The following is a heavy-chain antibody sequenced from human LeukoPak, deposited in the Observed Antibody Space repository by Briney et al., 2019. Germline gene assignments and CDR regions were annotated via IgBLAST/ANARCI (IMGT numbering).Heavy chain of an antibody. Sequence: GGSLRLSCAASGFTASSNYMSWVRQAPGKGLEWVSVIYSGGSTYYADSVKGRFTISRDNSKNTLYLQMNSLRAEDTAVYYCARDASGARIAGYWGQGTLVTVSS. V-gene: IGHV3-66*02. D-gene: IGHD6-13*01. J-gene: IGHJ4*02. CDR3: ARDASGARIAGY. CDR1: GFTASSNY. CDR2: IYSGGST.